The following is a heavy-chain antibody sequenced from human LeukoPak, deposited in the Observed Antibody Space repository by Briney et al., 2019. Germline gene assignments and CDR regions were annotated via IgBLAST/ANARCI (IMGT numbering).Heavy chain of an antibody. V-gene: IGHV4-61*01. CDR1: GGSVSSGSYY. CDR3: ARSSSWHPIDY. Sequence: SETLSLTCTVSGGSVSSGSYYWSWIRQPPGKGLEWIGYIYYSGSTNYNPSLKSRVTISVDTSKNQFSLKLSSVTAADTAVYYCARSSSWHPIDYWGQGTLVTVSS. J-gene: IGHJ4*02. CDR2: IYYSGST. D-gene: IGHD6-13*01.